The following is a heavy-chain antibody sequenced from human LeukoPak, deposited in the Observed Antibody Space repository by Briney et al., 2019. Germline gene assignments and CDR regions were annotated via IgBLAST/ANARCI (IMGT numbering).Heavy chain of an antibody. CDR2: ISYDGSNK. J-gene: IGHJ4*02. V-gene: IGHV3-30*04. CDR3: ARYDSSGYAEYFDY. D-gene: IGHD3-22*01. CDR1: GLTFSSYA. Sequence: GGSLRLSCAASGLTFSSYAMHWVRQAPGKGLEWVAVISYDGSNKYYADSVKGRFTISRDNSKNTLYLQMNSLRAEDTAVYYCARYDSSGYAEYFDYWGQGTLVTVSS.